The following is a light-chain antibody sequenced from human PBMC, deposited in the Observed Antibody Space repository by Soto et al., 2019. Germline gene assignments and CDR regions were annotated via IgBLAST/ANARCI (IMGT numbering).Light chain of an antibody. CDR1: SSAVGGYNY. Sequence: QSSLTHPASLSGSPGQSIAISCTGTSSAVGGYNYVSWYQQHPGKAPKLMIYEVSNRPSGVSNRFSGSKSGNTASLTISGLQAEDEADYYCSSYTSSSTLYVFGTGTKVTVL. V-gene: IGLV2-14*01. CDR2: EVS. J-gene: IGLJ1*01. CDR3: SSYTSSSTLYV.